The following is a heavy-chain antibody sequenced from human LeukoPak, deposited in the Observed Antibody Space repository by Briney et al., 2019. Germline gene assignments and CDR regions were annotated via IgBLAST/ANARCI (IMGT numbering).Heavy chain of an antibody. J-gene: IGHJ4*02. V-gene: IGHV4-4*09. CDR3: ARHIVVQYYFDY. D-gene: IGHD2-15*01. CDR2: IYTSGST. Sequence: PSETLSLTCTVSGGSISSYYWSWIRQPPGKGLEGIGYIYTSGSTNYNPSLKSRVTISVDTSKNQFSLKLSSVTAADTAVYYCARHIVVQYYFDYWGQGTLVTVSS. CDR1: GGSISSYY.